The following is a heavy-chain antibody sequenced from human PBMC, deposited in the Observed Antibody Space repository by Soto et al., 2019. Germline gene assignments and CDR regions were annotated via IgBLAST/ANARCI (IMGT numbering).Heavy chain of an antibody. CDR1: GYTFTSYG. Sequence: ASVKVSCKASGYTFTSYGISWVRQAPGQGLEWMGWISAYNGNTNYAQKLQGRVTITADKSTSTAYMELSSLRSEDTAVYYCARDRGARGYCSGGSCYNWFDPWGQGTLVTVSS. CDR2: ISAYNGNT. CDR3: ARDRGARGYCSGGSCYNWFDP. D-gene: IGHD2-15*01. V-gene: IGHV1-18*01. J-gene: IGHJ5*02.